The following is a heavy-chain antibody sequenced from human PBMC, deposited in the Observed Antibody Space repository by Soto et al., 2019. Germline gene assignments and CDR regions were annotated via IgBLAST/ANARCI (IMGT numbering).Heavy chain of an antibody. V-gene: IGHV3-30-3*01. D-gene: IGHD5-18*01. Sequence: QVQLVESGGGVVQPGRSLRLSCAASGFTFRSYAMHWVRQAPGKGLEWVAVISYDGSNEYYADSVKGRFTISRDNSKNTLYLQMNSLRAEDTAVYYCARDPLWGTAMVLWYFDLWGRGTLVTVSS. CDR3: ARDPLWGTAMVLWYFDL. CDR1: GFTFRSYA. CDR2: ISYDGSNE. J-gene: IGHJ2*01.